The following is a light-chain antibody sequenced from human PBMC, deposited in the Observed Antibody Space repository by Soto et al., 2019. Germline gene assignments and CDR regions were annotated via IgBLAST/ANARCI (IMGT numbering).Light chain of an antibody. CDR2: ATS. V-gene: IGKV3-20*01. CDR3: XQYFAXSWT. Sequence: EIVLTQSPGTLSSSPGERATLSCRASQSVSSSYLAWYQHKPGQAPRLLIYATSSRATGIPDRXXXXXSGXXXXXXXXXXEPEDFAXXYCXQYFAXSWTFGQGTKVDIK. J-gene: IGKJ1*01. CDR1: QSVSSSY.